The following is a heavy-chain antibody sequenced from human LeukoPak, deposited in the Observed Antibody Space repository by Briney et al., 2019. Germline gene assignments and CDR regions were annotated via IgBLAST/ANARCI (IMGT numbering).Heavy chain of an antibody. D-gene: IGHD3-10*01. CDR3: ARPYYYGSGSPPGY. Sequence: SETLSLTCTVSGDSISSSSYYWGWIRQPPGKGLEWIGSIYYSGSTYYNPSLKSRVTISVDTSKNQFSLKLSSVTAADTAVYYCARPYYYGSGSPPGYWGQGTLVTVSS. V-gene: IGHV4-39*01. CDR1: GDSISSSSYY. CDR2: IYYSGST. J-gene: IGHJ4*02.